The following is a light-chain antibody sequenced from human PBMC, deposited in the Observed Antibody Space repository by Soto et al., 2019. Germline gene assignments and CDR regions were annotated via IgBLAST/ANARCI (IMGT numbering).Light chain of an antibody. Sequence: DLRMTQSPSSLSASVGDRVTITCQASQDIKSNLNWFQQKSGKAPRLLVYDASSLETGVTSRFSGSGSGTDFTFTIRSLQPEDTATYFCQQYDNFPFTFGPGTKVDI. CDR3: QQYDNFPFT. CDR1: QDIKSN. J-gene: IGKJ3*01. V-gene: IGKV1-33*01. CDR2: DAS.